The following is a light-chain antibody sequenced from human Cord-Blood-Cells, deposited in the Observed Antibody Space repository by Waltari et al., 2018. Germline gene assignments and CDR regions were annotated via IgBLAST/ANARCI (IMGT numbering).Light chain of an antibody. CDR2: AAS. V-gene: IGKV1-27*01. J-gene: IGKJ2*01. CDR3: QKYNSAPPYT. Sequence: DIQMTQSPSSLSASVGDRVTITCRASQGISNYLAWYQQKPGKVPKLLIYAASTLQSGVPSRFSGSGSGTDFTLTISSLQPEDVAIYYCQKYNSAPPYTFGQGTKLEIK. CDR1: QGISNY.